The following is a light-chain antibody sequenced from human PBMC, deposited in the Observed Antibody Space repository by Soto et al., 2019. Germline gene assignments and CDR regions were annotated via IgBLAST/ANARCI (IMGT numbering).Light chain of an antibody. V-gene: IGKV1-27*01. CDR1: QGISKY. CDR3: QKNNSAPFT. CDR2: AAS. J-gene: IGKJ4*01. Sequence: DIQMTQSPSSLSASVGDRVTITCRASQGISKYLAWYQQKPGKVPKLLIYAASTLHSGVPSRFSGSGSGTDFTLTISRLQPEDVATCYCQKNNSAPFTFGGGTKVEIK.